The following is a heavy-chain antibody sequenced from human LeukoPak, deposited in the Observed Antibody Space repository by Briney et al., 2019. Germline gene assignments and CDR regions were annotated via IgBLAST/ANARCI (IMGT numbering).Heavy chain of an antibody. CDR3: ARELVVPAAMPVGYYYYGMDV. CDR1: GFTFDDYA. CDR2: ISWNSGSI. Sequence: GGSLRLSCAASGFTFDDYAMRWVRQAPGKGLEWVSGISWNSGSIGYADSVKGRFTISRDNAKNSLYLQMNSLRAEDTALYYCARELVVPAAMPVGYYYYGMDVWGQGTTVTVSS. J-gene: IGHJ6*02. V-gene: IGHV3-9*01. D-gene: IGHD2-2*01.